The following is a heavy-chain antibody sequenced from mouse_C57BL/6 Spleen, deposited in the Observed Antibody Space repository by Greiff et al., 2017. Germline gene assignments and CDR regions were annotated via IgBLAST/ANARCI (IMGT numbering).Heavy chain of an antibody. CDR2: INPNYGTT. J-gene: IGHJ4*01. CDR3: AIWHYYDYDDAMDY. V-gene: IGHV1-39*01. D-gene: IGHD2-4*01. CDR1: GYSFTDYN. Sequence: VQLQQSGPELVKPGASVKISCKASGYSFTDYNMNWVKQSNGKSLEWIGVINPNYGTTSYNQKFKGKATLTVDQSSSTAYMQLNSLTSDDCAVDYCAIWHYYDYDDAMDYWGQGTSVTVSS.